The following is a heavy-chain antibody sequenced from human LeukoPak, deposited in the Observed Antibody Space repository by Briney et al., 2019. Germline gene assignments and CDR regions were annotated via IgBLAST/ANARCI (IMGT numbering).Heavy chain of an antibody. V-gene: IGHV3-66*01. CDR2: IYSGGST. CDR3: ARDYPYYYDSSGYYSFDY. Sequence: GGSLRLSCAASGLTVSTNYMSWVRQAPGKGPEWVSVIYSGGSTYYADSVKGRFTISRDNSKNTLYLQMNSLRAEDTAVYYCARDYPYYYDSSGYYSFDYWGQGTLVTVSS. D-gene: IGHD3-22*01. J-gene: IGHJ4*02. CDR1: GLTVSTNY.